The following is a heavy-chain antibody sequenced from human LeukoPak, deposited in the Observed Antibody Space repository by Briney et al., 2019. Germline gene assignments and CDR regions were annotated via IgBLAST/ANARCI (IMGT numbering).Heavy chain of an antibody. J-gene: IGHJ4*02. CDR2: INSDGSWT. CDR1: GNYW. D-gene: IGHD3-22*01. V-gene: IGHV3-74*01. CDR3: ATVSENYESSGFRGGSVGY. Sequence: GGSLRLSCAASGNYWMHWVRQVPGKGLVWVSHINSDGSWTSYADSVKGRFTISKDNAKNTVYLQMNSLKTEDTAVYYCATVSENYESSGFRGGSVGYWGQGTLVTVSS.